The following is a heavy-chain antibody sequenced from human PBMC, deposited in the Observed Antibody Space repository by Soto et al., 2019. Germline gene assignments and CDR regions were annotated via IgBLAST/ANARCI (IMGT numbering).Heavy chain of an antibody. CDR1: GGSFSGYY. CDR3: ARGEGYCSGGSCYGWFDP. V-gene: IGHV4-34*01. Sequence: QVQLQQWGAGLLKPSETLSLTCAVYGGSFSGYYWSWIRQPPGKGLEWIGEINHSGSTNYNPSLKSRVTISVDTSQNQFSLKLSSVTAADTAVYYCARGEGYCSGGSCYGWFDPWGQGTLVTVSS. J-gene: IGHJ5*02. CDR2: INHSGST. D-gene: IGHD2-15*01.